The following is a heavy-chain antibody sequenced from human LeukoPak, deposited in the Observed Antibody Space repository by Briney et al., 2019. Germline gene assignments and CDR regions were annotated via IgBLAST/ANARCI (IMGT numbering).Heavy chain of an antibody. J-gene: IGHJ4*02. Sequence: SVKVSCKASGGTFSSYAISWVRQAPGQGLEWMGRIIPIFGTANYAQKFQGRVTITTDESTSTAYMELSSLRSEDTAVYYCASDVTIFGVRDSYFDYWGQGTLVTVSS. V-gene: IGHV1-69*05. CDR2: IIPIFGTA. CDR1: GGTFSSYA. CDR3: ASDVTIFGVRDSYFDY. D-gene: IGHD3-3*01.